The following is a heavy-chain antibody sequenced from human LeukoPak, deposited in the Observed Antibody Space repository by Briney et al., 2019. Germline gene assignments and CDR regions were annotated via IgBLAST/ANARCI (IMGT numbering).Heavy chain of an antibody. CDR3: ARDRYNWNDGLNWFDP. CDR2: IYYSGST. Sequence: SETLSLTCTVSGGSISSSSYYWGWIRQPPGKGLEWIGSIYYSGSTYYNPSLKSRVTISVDTSKNQFSLKLSSVTAADTAVYYCARDRYNWNDGLNWFDPWGQGTLVTVSS. V-gene: IGHV4-39*07. J-gene: IGHJ5*02. D-gene: IGHD1-1*01. CDR1: GGSISSSSYY.